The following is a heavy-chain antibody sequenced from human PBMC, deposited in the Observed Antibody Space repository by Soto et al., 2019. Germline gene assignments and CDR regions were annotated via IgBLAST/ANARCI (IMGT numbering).Heavy chain of an antibody. J-gene: IGHJ4*02. CDR2: INHSGST. CDR3: ARGVRYQLLWG. CDR1: GGSFSGYY. V-gene: IGHV4-34*01. Sequence: QVQLQQWGAGLLKPSETLSLTCAVYGGSFSGYYWSWIRQPPGKGLEWIGEINHSGSTNYNPSLKSRVTISVDTSKNQFSLKLSSVTAADTAVYYCARGVRYQLLWGWCQGTLVTVSS. D-gene: IGHD2-2*01.